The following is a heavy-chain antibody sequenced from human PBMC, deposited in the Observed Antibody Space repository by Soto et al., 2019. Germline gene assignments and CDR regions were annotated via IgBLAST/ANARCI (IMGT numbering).Heavy chain of an antibody. V-gene: IGHV4-34*01. J-gene: IGHJ6*02. D-gene: IGHD6-13*01. CDR1: GGSFSGYQ. CDR3: AAAQRYGMDV. CDR2: INDSGDI. Sequence: SVTLSLTCAVDGGSFSGYQWSWIRQTPGKGLEWIGGINDSGDINYNPSLKSRVTILVDSPKKQISLRLSSVTAADTAVYYCAAAQRYGMDVWGQGTTVTVSS.